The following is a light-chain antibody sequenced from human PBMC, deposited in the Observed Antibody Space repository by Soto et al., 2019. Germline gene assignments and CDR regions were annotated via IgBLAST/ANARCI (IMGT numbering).Light chain of an antibody. CDR1: QSIGTY. CDR3: QESHST. J-gene: IGKJ2*01. Sequence: DAQMTQSPSSLSASVGDSVTITCRASQSIGTYLDWYQHKPGKAPKLLIYAASSLQSGVPSRFSGSGSGTDFTLTISSLQPEDFATYYGQESHSTFGQGTKVEIK. CDR2: AAS. V-gene: IGKV1-39*01.